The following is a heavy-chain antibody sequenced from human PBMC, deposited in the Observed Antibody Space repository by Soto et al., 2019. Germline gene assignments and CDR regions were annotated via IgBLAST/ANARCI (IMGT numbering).Heavy chain of an antibody. V-gene: IGHV4-39*01. J-gene: IGHJ5*02. CDR1: GGSISSSSYY. CDR2: IYYSGST. Sequence: QLQLQESGPGLVKPSETLSLTCTVSGGSISSSSYYWGWIRQPPGKGLEWIGSIYYSGSTYYNPSLKSRVTISVDTSKNQFSLKLSSVTAADTAVYYCARHVSEVLRFGWFDPWGQGTLVTVSS. D-gene: IGHD3-16*01. CDR3: ARHVSEVLRFGWFDP.